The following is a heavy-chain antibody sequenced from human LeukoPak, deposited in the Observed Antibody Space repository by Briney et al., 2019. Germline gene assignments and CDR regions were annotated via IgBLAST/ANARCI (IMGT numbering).Heavy chain of an antibody. D-gene: IGHD5-24*01. V-gene: IGHV3-21*01. Sequence: GGSLRLSCAASGFTFSNYSMHWVRQVPGKGLVWVSSISTSSSYIYYADSVKGRFTISRDNAKKSLYLQLNSLRAEDTAVYYCARDLWLQSQRYFDYWGQGTLVTVSS. CDR1: GFTFSNYS. CDR3: ARDLWLQSQRYFDY. J-gene: IGHJ4*02. CDR2: ISTSSSYI.